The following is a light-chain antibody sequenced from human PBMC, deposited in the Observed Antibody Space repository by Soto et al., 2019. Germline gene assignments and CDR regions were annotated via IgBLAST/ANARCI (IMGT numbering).Light chain of an antibody. V-gene: IGKV3-15*01. CDR3: QQYNNWPPWT. CDR1: QSVNSN. J-gene: IGKJ5*01. Sequence: EILLTHCPPTLSVSPCESATLSSPASQSVNSNLVWYQQKPGQAPRLLIYGASTRATGIPTRFSGSGSGTEFTLTISSLQSEDFAVYYCQQYNNWPPWTFGQGTRLEI. CDR2: GAS.